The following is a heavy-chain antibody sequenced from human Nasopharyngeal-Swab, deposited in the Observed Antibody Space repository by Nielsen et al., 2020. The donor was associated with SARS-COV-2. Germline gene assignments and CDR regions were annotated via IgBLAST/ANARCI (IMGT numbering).Heavy chain of an antibody. J-gene: IGHJ4*02. CDR3: ARWGRTDGGNPRYFDY. D-gene: IGHD4-23*01. CDR1: GGTFSSYA. CDR2: IIPILGIA. Sequence: SVKVSCNASGGTFSSYAISWGRQAPGQGLEWMGRIIPILGIANYAQKFQGRVTITADKSTSTAYMELSSLRSEDTAVYYCARWGRTDGGNPRYFDYWGQGTLVTVSS. V-gene: IGHV1-69*04.